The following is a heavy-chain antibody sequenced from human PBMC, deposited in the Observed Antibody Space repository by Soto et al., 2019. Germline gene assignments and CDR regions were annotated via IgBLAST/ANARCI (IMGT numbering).Heavy chain of an antibody. D-gene: IGHD3-9*01. Sequence: EVQLVESGGGLVQPGGSLRLSCAASGFTFSSYDMHWVRQATGKGLEWVSAIGTAGDTYYPGSVQGRFTISRENAKNSLYLQMNSLRAGDTAVYYCARGRYFDWLSDAFDIWGQGTMVTVSS. J-gene: IGHJ3*02. CDR1: GFTFSSYD. CDR3: ARGRYFDWLSDAFDI. CDR2: IGTAGDT. V-gene: IGHV3-13*01.